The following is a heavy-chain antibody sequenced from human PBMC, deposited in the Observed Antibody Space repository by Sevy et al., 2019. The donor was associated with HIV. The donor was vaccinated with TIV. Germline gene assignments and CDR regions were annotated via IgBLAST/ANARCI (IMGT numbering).Heavy chain of an antibody. CDR2: MYNTWST. J-gene: IGHJ3*01. D-gene: IGHD2-21*02. CDR3: ARHQTTAVLYAFDL. Sequence: SETLSLTCTVSGGSISSYLWSWIRQPPGRGLEWMGYMYNTWSTNYNPSLKSRVTISLDTSKNQFSLKLSSVTAADTAVYYCARHQTTAVLYAFDLWGQGTMVTVSS. V-gene: IGHV4-59*08. CDR1: GGSISSYL.